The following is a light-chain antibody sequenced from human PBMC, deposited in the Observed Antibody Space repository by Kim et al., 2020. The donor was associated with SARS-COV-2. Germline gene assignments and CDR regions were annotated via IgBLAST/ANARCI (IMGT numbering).Light chain of an antibody. V-gene: IGLV10-54*01. Sequence: QPYTPTCPGSGSRVGLPAAGWLQQHQRHPHHLLSYRNNARPSGISERLSASRSGNTPSLPISGLQPEDEADYYCSAWDSSLRVWVFGGGTQLTVL. J-gene: IGLJ3*02. CDR3: SAWDSSLRVWV. CDR1: GSRVGLPA. CDR2: RNN.